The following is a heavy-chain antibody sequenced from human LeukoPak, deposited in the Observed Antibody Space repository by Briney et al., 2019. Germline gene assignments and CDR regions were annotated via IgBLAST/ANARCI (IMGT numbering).Heavy chain of an antibody. CDR2: IYLGVST. V-gene: IGHV4-4*09. J-gene: IGHJ6*04. CDR1: GVSLGTYY. CDR3: ARWALKGYYAHV. Sequence: SETLSLTCTISGVSLGTYYWTWIRQPPGKGLEWIGYIYLGVSTNYNPSLKSRVTLSVDTSKNQFTLRLTSLTAADTATYYCARWALKGYYAHVWGTGTTVIVSS. D-gene: IGHD2-2*01.